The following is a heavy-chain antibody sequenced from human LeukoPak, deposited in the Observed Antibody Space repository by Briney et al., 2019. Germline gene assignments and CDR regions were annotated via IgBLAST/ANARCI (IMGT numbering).Heavy chain of an antibody. V-gene: IGHV4-4*07. CDR2: IYTSGST. D-gene: IGHD3-10*01. CDR3: ARDAHYYGSGSYYHHNWFDP. J-gene: IGHJ5*02. CDR1: GGSISSYY. Sequence: SETLSLTCTVSGGSISSYYWSWIRQPAGKGLEWIGRIYTSGSTNYNPSLKSRVTMSVDTSKNQFSLKLSSVTAADTAVYYCARDAHYYGSGSYYHHNWFDPWGQGTLVTVSS.